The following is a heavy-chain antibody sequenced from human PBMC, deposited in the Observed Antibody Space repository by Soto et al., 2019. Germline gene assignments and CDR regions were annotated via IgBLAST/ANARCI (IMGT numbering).Heavy chain of an antibody. V-gene: IGHV1-69*06. Sequence: QVPLVQSGAEVKKPGSSVKVSCKASGGTFSSYAISWVRQAPGQGLEWMGGIIPIFGTANYAQKFQGRVTITADKSTSTAYMELSSLRSEDTAVYYCARRIAARPYYYYYYGMDVWGQGTTVTVSS. D-gene: IGHD6-6*01. CDR1: GGTFSSYA. CDR2: IIPIFGTA. CDR3: ARRIAARPYYYYYYGMDV. J-gene: IGHJ6*02.